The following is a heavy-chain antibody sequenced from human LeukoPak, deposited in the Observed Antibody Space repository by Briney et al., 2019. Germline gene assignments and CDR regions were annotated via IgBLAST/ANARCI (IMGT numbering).Heavy chain of an antibody. Sequence: GASLRLSCAASGFIFSDYTMSWVRQAPGKGLEWVSAISTGGDDTNYADSVKDRFTISRDSSKNTLSLHINSLRAEDTAIYYCARSSRSWGVFDIWGHGTMVTVSS. CDR1: GFIFSDYT. J-gene: IGHJ3*02. CDR2: ISTGGDDT. V-gene: IGHV3-23*01. CDR3: ARSSRSWGVFDI. D-gene: IGHD7-27*01.